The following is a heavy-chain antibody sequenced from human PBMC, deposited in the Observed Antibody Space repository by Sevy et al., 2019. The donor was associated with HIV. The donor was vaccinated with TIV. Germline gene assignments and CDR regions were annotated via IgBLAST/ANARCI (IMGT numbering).Heavy chain of an antibody. CDR2: ISHDGGNNK. Sequence: GGSLRLSCAASGFTFSEFGMHWVRQAPGKGLEWVAVISHDGGNNKYNADSVKGRFTISRDNSKNTLYLQMNSLRADDTAIYYCARDRGEILRSAFKSWGQGTPVTVSS. V-gene: IGHV3-30*04. CDR1: GFTFSEFG. J-gene: IGHJ5*02. CDR3: ARDRGEILRSAFKS. D-gene: IGHD3-10*01.